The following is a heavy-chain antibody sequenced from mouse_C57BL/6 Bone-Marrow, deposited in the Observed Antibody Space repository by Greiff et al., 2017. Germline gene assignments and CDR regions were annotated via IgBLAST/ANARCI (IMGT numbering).Heavy chain of an antibody. Sequence: VQLQQSGAELVRPGASVKLSCTASGFNIKDYYMHWVKQRPEQGLEWIGRIDPEDGDPEYAPKFQGKATMTADTSSNTAYLQLSSLTSEDTAVYYCTYYYGSSPYYYAMDYWGQGTSVTVSS. CDR3: TYYYGSSPYYYAMDY. V-gene: IGHV14-1*01. D-gene: IGHD1-1*01. CDR2: IDPEDGDP. J-gene: IGHJ4*01. CDR1: GFNIKDYY.